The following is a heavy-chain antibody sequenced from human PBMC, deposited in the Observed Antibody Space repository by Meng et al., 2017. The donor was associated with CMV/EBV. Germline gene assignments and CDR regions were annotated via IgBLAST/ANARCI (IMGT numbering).Heavy chain of an antibody. CDR2: INHSGST. D-gene: IGHD3-3*01. CDR3: ARGSRRLPRFNWFDP. Sequence: QVHVRHWGAGLLKPSETLSLPCAVYGGSFSGYYWSWIRQPPGKGLEWIGEINHSGSTNYNPSLKSRVTISVDTSKNQFSLKLSSVTAADTAVYYCARGSRRLPRFNWFDPWGQGTLVTVSS. CDR1: GGSFSGYY. V-gene: IGHV4-34*01. J-gene: IGHJ5*02.